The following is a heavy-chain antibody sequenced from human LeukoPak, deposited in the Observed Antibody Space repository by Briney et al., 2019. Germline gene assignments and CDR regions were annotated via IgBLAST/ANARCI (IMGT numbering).Heavy chain of an antibody. V-gene: IGHV3-20*04. CDR2: INWNGGST. J-gene: IGHJ4*02. Sequence: GGSLRLSCAASGFTFDDYGMSWVRQAPGKGLERVSGINWNGGSTGYADSAKGRFTISRDNAKNSLYLQMNSLRAEDTALYYCARRRDYYGSGSYSVQYYFDYWGQGTLVTVSS. D-gene: IGHD3-10*01. CDR1: GFTFDDYG. CDR3: ARRRDYYGSGSYSVQYYFDY.